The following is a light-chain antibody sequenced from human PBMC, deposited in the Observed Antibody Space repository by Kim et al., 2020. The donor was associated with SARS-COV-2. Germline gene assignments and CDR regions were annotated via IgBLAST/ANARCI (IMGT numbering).Light chain of an antibody. J-gene: IGKJ4*01. V-gene: IGKV3-15*01. CDR1: HSVNRH. CDR2: GAS. CDR3: QQYDDWPPLT. Sequence: SPGERATLSCRASHSVNRHLAWYQQKPGQAPSLLIYGASTRATGIPARFSGSGSGTEFTLTINNLQSEDFAIYYCQQYDDWPPLTFGGGTKVEIK.